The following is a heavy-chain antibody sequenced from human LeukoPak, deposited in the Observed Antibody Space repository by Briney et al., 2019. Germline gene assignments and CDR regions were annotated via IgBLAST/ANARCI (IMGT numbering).Heavy chain of an antibody. CDR1: TFTFSNSW. D-gene: IGHD6-13*01. V-gene: IGHV3-7*01. CDR2: IDQDGREK. J-gene: IGHJ4*02. Sequence: QPGGSLRLSCVASTFTFSNSWMSWVRQVPGKGLEWVANIDQDGREKNYVDSVKGRFTISRDNGKNSLYLEMNSLRAEDTAAYYCARERKGSSWYDGKEPFDYWGQGTLVTVSS. CDR3: ARERKGSSWYDGKEPFDY.